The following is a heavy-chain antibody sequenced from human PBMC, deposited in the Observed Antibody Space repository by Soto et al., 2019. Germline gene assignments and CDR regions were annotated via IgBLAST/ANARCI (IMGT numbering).Heavy chain of an antibody. Sequence: QVQLQESGPGLLKSSETLSLTCTVSGGSITSYYWSWIRQPPGKRLEWIGYVYYKGSTNYNPSLRSRVTISADTSKNQFFLKLSSVTAADTAVYYCARQITTVTWFDPWGQGALVTVSS. CDR2: VYYKGST. J-gene: IGHJ5*02. CDR3: ARQITTVTWFDP. V-gene: IGHV4-59*08. D-gene: IGHD4-17*01. CDR1: GGSITSYY.